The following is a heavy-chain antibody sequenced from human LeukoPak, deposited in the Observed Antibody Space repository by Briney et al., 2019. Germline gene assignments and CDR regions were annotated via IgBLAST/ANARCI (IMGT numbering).Heavy chain of an antibody. CDR1: GGSISSYY. Sequence: SETLSLTCTVSGGSISSYYWSWIRQPPGKGLEWMGNIYYSGSTNYNPSLKSRVTISVDTSKNQFSLKLSSVTAADTAVYYCARAAWGVSAAYFDYWGQGTLVTVSS. CDR2: IYYSGST. V-gene: IGHV4-59*01. D-gene: IGHD3-16*01. CDR3: ARAAWGVSAAYFDY. J-gene: IGHJ4*02.